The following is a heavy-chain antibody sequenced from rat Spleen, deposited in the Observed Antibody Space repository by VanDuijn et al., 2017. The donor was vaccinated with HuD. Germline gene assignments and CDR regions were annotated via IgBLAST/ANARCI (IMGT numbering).Heavy chain of an antibody. CDR1: GFTFSNYD. D-gene: IGHD1-8*01. CDR2: ISTSGGST. Sequence: EVQLVESGGGLVQPGRSLKLSCAASGFTFSNYDMAWVRQAPTKGLEWVASISTSGGSTYYRDSVKGRFTDSRDNAKSTLYLQMDSLRSEDTATYYGARRGDYSRRAYTTDYFDYWGQGVMVTVSS. J-gene: IGHJ2*01. V-gene: IGHV5-25*01. CDR3: ARRGDYSRRAYTTDYFDY.